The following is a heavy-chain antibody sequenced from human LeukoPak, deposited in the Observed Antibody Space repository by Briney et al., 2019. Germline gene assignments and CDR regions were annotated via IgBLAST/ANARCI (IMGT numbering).Heavy chain of an antibody. V-gene: IGHV4-4*07. CDR1: GGSISSYY. CDR2: IYTSGST. D-gene: IGHD3-10*01. CDR3: ARVAITMVRGEPKEGWFDP. J-gene: IGHJ5*02. Sequence: PSETLSLTCTVSGGSISSYYCSWIRQPAGKGLEWIGRIYTSGSTNYNPSLKSRVTMSVDTSKNQFSLKLSSVTAADTAVYYCARVAITMVRGEPKEGWFDPWGQGTLVTVSS.